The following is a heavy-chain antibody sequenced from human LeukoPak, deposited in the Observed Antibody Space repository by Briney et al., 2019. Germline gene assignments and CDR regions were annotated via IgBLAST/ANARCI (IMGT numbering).Heavy chain of an antibody. D-gene: IGHD6-19*01. CDR1: GGSISNSNYY. CDR2: IYYSGSA. CDR3: ARRIIAVAGTVVYYFDS. V-gene: IGHV4-39*01. Sequence: SETLSLTCTVSGGSISNSNYYWAWVRQPSGKGLEWIASIYYSGSAYYNPSLKSRVTISVDTSKKQFSLKLNSVTAADTAVYYCARRIIAVAGTVVYYFDSWGQGTLVTVSS. J-gene: IGHJ4*02.